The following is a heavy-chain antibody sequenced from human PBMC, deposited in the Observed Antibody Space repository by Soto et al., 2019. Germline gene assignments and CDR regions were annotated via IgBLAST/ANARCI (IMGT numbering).Heavy chain of an antibody. V-gene: IGHV3-30*18. J-gene: IGHJ4*02. Sequence: QVQLVESGGGVVQPGRSLRLSCAASGFTFSRYGMHWVRQAPGKGLEWVAVISYDGSNKYYADSVKGRFTISRDNSKNTLYLQMHSLRAEDTAVYYCAKKEAMIVVVGAVAYWGQGTLVTVSS. CDR2: ISYDGSNK. CDR3: AKKEAMIVVVGAVAY. D-gene: IGHD3-22*01. CDR1: GFTFSRYG.